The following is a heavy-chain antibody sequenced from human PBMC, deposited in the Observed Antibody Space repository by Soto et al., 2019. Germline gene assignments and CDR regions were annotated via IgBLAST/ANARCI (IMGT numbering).Heavy chain of an antibody. J-gene: IGHJ6*02. D-gene: IGHD3-16*01. CDR2: INAGKGDT. CDR3: ARHNGPLYVGYYYDMDV. Sequence: ASVKVSCKASGYTFTSYAMHWVRQAPGQRLEWMGWINAGKGDTKYPQRFQGRVTITRDTSASTAYMELSSLRSEDTAVYYCARHNGPLYVGYYYDMDVWGQGTTVTVSS. V-gene: IGHV1-3*01. CDR1: GYTFTSYA.